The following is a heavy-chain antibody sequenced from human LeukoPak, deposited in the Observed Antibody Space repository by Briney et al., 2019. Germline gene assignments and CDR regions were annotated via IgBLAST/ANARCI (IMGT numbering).Heavy chain of an antibody. Sequence: GGSLRLSCAASGFTFSSYAMHWVRQAPGKGLEWVAVISYDGSNKYYADSVKGRFTISRDNSKNTLYLQMNSLRAGDTAVYYCARATVPAAISYYYYGMDVWGQGTTVTVSS. V-gene: IGHV3-30-3*01. J-gene: IGHJ6*02. D-gene: IGHD2-2*02. CDR2: ISYDGSNK. CDR1: GFTFSSYA. CDR3: ARATVPAAISYYYYGMDV.